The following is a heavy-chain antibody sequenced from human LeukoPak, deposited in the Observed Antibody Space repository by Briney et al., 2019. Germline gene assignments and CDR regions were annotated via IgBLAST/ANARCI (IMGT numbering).Heavy chain of an antibody. J-gene: IGHJ3*02. CDR3: AREGSSASRDAFDI. CDR2: IYYSGST. CDR1: GGSISSYY. Sequence: MPSETLSLTCTVPGGSISSYYWSWIRQPPGKGLEWIGYIYYSGSTNYNPSLKSRVTISVDTSKNQFSLKLSSVTAADTAVYYCAREGSSASRDAFDIWGQGTMVTVSS. V-gene: IGHV4-59*01.